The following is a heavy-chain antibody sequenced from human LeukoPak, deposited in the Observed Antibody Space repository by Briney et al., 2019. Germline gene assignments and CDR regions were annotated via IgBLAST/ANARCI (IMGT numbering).Heavy chain of an antibody. CDR2: INHSGST. J-gene: IGHJ4*02. V-gene: IGHV4-34*01. Sequence: SETLSLTCAVYGGSFSGYYWSWIRQSPGKGLEWIGEINHSGSTNYNPSLKSRVTISVDTSKNQFSLKLSSMSAADTAVYYCARNRRDGYNYVYWGQGTLVTVSS. CDR3: ARNRRDGYNYVY. D-gene: IGHD5-24*01. CDR1: GGSFSGYY.